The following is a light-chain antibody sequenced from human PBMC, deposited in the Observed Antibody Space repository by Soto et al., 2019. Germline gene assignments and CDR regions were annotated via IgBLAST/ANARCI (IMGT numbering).Light chain of an antibody. CDR2: AAS. V-gene: IGKV1-12*01. CDR1: QGISSW. CDR3: QQTTSFPLT. Sequence: DIQMTQSPSFVSASVGYRVTITCRASQGISSWLAWYQHKPGRAHKLLIHAASSLESGVPSRFSGSGSGTDFTLTISRLQPEDFATYYCQQTTSFPLTVGGGTKVQIK. J-gene: IGKJ4*01.